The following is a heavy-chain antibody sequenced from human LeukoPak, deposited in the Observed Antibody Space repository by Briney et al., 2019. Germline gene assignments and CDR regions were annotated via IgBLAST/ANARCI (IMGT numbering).Heavy chain of an antibody. CDR3: ARKGEHYGDYDY. V-gene: IGHV1-2*02. Sequence: GASVKVSCKASGYTFTGYYIHWVRQAPGQGLEWMGWIHPNTGGPYYAQKFRGRVTMTRDTSISTAYMELSSLTSDDTAVYYCARKGEHYGDYDYWGQGTLVTVFS. J-gene: IGHJ4*02. CDR2: IHPNTGGP. CDR1: GYTFTGYY. D-gene: IGHD4-17*01.